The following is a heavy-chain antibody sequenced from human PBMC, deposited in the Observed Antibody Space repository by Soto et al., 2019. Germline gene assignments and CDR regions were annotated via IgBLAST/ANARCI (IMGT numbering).Heavy chain of an antibody. Sequence: EVQLLESGGGLLQPGRSLRLSCAASGFTFTDYAMSWVRQAPGKGLEWVSLIDASGGYTYYADSVKGRFTISRDNSRNTLYLQMNSLRAEDTAVYYCAKDPKAGPPYYFDYRGQGSLVTVSS. CDR2: IDASGGYT. CDR1: GFTFTDYA. D-gene: IGHD6-13*01. CDR3: AKDPKAGPPYYFDY. V-gene: IGHV3-23*01. J-gene: IGHJ4*02.